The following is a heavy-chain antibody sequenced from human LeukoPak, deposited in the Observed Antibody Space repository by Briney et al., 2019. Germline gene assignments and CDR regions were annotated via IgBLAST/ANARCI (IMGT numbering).Heavy chain of an antibody. CDR3: ARAVTRTSFDY. D-gene: IGHD4-17*01. CDR1: GFTFSSYA. CDR2: ISYDGSNK. Sequence: GRSLRLSCAASGFTFSSYAMHWVRQAPGKGLEWVAVISYDGSNKYYADSVKGRFTISRDNSKNTLYLQMNNLRAEDTAVYYCARAVTRTSFDYWGQGTLVTVSS. J-gene: IGHJ4*02. V-gene: IGHV3-30-3*01.